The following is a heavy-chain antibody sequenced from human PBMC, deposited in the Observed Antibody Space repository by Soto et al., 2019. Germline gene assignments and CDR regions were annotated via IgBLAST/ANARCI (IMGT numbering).Heavy chain of an antibody. CDR3: ARGAYCSSTSCYAGYYYYMDV. V-gene: IGHV4-34*01. D-gene: IGHD2-2*01. CDR1: GGSISGYY. CDR2: INHSGST. J-gene: IGHJ6*03. Sequence: QVQLQQWGAGLLKPSETLSLTCAVYGGSISGYYWSWIRQPPGKGLEWIGEINHSGSTNYNPSLKSRVTISVDTSKNQFSLKLSSVTAADTAVYYCARGAYCSSTSCYAGYYYYMDVWGKGTTVTVSS.